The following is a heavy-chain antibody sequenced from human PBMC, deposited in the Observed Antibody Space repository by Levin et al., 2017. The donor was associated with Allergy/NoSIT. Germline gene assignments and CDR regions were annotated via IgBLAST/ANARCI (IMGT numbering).Heavy chain of an antibody. J-gene: IGHJ6*02. D-gene: IGHD1-7*01. CDR3: AKDRRTGTNIPDYGMDV. CDR1: GFTFSSYS. CDR2: ISGVSGST. V-gene: IGHV3-23*01. Sequence: GGSLRLSCAASGFTFSSYSMSWVRQPPGKGLEWVSAISGVSGSTYYADSVKGRFTISRDNSKNTLYLQMSSLRAEDTAIYYCAKDRRTGTNIPDYGMDVWGQGTTVTVSS.